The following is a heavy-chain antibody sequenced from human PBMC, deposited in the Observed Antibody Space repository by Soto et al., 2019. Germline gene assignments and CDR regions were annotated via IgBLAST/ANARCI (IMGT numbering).Heavy chain of an antibody. Sequence: GGSLRLSWAVSGFTFDDYAMHWVRQAPGKGLEWVAGIIWNSAYIVYADSVKGRFTISRDNAKNSLYLQMNSLRPEDTALYYCVKDATVSGVRQGLDFWGRGTLVTVSS. J-gene: IGHJ4*02. CDR1: GFTFDDYA. CDR2: IIWNSAYI. CDR3: VKDATVSGVRQGLDF. V-gene: IGHV3-9*01. D-gene: IGHD6-19*01.